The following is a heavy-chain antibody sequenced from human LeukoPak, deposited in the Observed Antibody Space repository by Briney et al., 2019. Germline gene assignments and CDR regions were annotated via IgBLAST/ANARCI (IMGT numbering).Heavy chain of an antibody. J-gene: IGHJ4*02. D-gene: IGHD5-18*01. V-gene: IGHV3-23*01. CDR3: AKGKVDTAMETEGYYFDY. CDR2: ISGSGGST. Sequence: GGSLRLSCAASGFTFSSYAMSWVRQAPGKGLEWVSAISGSGGSTYYADSVKGRFTISRDNSKNTLYLQMNSLRAEDMAVYYCAKGKVDTAMETEGYYFDYWGRGTLVTVSS. CDR1: GFTFSSYA.